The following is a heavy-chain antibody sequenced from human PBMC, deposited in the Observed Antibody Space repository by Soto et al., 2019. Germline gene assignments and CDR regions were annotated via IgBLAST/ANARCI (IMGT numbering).Heavy chain of an antibody. CDR3: ARLDSGAAYCYGLDA. CDR1: EFTFSFYR. Sequence: EVQLVESGGGVVQPGGSLRLSCAASEFTFSFYRMSWVRQAPGKGLEWVANIKQDGSEKNYADCVKGRFTICRDNAKNSLYLERSSLRAEDTAVYYCARLDSGAAYCYGLDAWGQGTTVTVSS. D-gene: IGHD6-25*01. CDR2: IKQDGSEK. V-gene: IGHV3-7*01. J-gene: IGHJ6*02.